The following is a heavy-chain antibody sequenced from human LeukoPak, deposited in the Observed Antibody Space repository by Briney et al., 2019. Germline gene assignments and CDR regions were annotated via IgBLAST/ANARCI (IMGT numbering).Heavy chain of an antibody. CDR1: GFTFSSYS. CDR3: ARDGSAASDY. Sequence: GGSLRLSCAASGFTFSSYSMNWVRQAPGKGLEWISYISTSGSYTNYADSVKGRFTISRDNAKTSLYLQMNSLRADDTAVYYCARDGSAASDYWGQGTLVTVSS. CDR2: ISTSGSYT. V-gene: IGHV3-21*05. J-gene: IGHJ4*02. D-gene: IGHD6-13*01.